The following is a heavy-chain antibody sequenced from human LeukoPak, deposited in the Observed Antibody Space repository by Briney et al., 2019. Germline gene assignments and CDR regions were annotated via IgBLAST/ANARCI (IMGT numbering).Heavy chain of an antibody. V-gene: IGHV4-59*12. D-gene: IGHD3-10*01. J-gene: IGHJ6*02. CDR3: ARCRFGESLYYYYYGMDV. CDR1: GDSISSYY. Sequence: SETLSLTCTVSGDSISSYYLSWIRQPPGKGLEWIGYLYYSGSTNYNPSLKSRVTISVDTSKNQFSLKLSSVTAADTAVYYCARCRFGESLYYYYYGMDVWGQGTTVTVSS. CDR2: LYYSGST.